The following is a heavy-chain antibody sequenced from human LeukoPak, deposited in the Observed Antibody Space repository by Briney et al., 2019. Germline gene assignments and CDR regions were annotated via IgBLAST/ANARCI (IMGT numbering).Heavy chain of an antibody. J-gene: IGHJ4*02. CDR3: ARGDYGDYVFGLGL. CDR1: GGSFSGYY. CDR2: INHSGST. Sequence: PSETLSLTCAVYGGSFSGYYWSWIRQPPGKGLEWLGEINHSGSTNYSPSLKSRVTISVDTSKNQFSLKLSSVTAADTAVYYCARGDYGDYVFGLGLWGQGTLVTVSS. V-gene: IGHV4-34*01. D-gene: IGHD4-17*01.